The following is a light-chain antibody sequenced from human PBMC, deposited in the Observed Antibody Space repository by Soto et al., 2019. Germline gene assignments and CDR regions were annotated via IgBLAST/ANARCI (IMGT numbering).Light chain of an antibody. V-gene: IGLV2-23*02. J-gene: IGLJ2*01. CDR3: CSYAGSGIVI. CDR2: EVS. Sequence: QSALTQPASVSGSPEQSITISRTGTSSDVGSYNLVSWYQQHPGKVPKLMIYEVSKRPSGVSNRFSGSKFGNTASLTISGLQAEDEADYYCCSYAGSGIVIFGGGTQLTVL. CDR1: SSDVGSYNL.